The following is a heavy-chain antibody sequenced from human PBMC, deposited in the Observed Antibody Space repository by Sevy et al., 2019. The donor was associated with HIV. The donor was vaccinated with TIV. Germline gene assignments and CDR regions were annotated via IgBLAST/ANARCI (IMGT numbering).Heavy chain of an antibody. Sequence: SETLSLTCTVSGGSISSGDDYWSWIRQPPGKGLEWIGYIYYSGSTYYNPSLKSRVTISVDTSKNQFSLKLSSVTAADTAVYYCARVNGDIVVVDYWGQGTLVTVSS. CDR3: ARVNGDIVVVDY. CDR1: GGSISSGDDY. J-gene: IGHJ4*02. V-gene: IGHV4-30-4*01. D-gene: IGHD2-21*01. CDR2: IYYSGST.